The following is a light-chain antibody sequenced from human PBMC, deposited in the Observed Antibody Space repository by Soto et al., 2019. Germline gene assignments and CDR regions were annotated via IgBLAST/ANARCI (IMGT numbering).Light chain of an antibody. V-gene: IGLV1-44*01. Sequence: HSVLTPPPSASGTPGQRVTISCSGRRSTVGTNLVNWYQQLPGTAPKLLIYAHIQRPSGVPDRFSGSTSGTSASLAISGLQSEDEADYYCAVWDDGLNGYVFGTGTKVTVL. CDR2: AHI. J-gene: IGLJ1*01. CDR1: RSTVGTNL. CDR3: AVWDDGLNGYV.